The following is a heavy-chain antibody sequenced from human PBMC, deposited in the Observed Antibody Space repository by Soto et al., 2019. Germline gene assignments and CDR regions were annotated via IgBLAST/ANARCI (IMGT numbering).Heavy chain of an antibody. CDR2: ISAYNGNT. Sequence: ASVKVSCKASGYTFTSYGISWVRQAPGQGLEWMGWISAYNGNTNYAQKLQGRVTMTTDASTSTAYMELRSLRSDDTAVYYCARDLGHSYAHEDWFDPWGQGTLVTVSS. D-gene: IGHD5-18*01. CDR1: GYTFTSYG. V-gene: IGHV1-18*01. J-gene: IGHJ5*02. CDR3: ARDLGHSYAHEDWFDP.